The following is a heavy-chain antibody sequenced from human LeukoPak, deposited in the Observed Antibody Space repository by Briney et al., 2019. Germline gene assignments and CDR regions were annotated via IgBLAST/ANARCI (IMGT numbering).Heavy chain of an antibody. CDR1: GGSISSGGYY. Sequence: SETLSLTCTVSGGSISSGGYYWSWIRQHPGKGLEWIGYIYYSGSTYYNPSLKSRVTISVDTSKNQFSLKLSSVTAADTAVYYCARSYGSGSSYGMDVWDKGTTVTVSS. CDR3: ARSYGSGSSYGMDV. J-gene: IGHJ6*04. V-gene: IGHV4-31*03. CDR2: IYYSGST. D-gene: IGHD3-10*01.